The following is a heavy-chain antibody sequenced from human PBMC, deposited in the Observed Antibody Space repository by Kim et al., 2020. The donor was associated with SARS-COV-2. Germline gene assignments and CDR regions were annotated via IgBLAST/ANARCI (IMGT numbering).Heavy chain of an antibody. CDR3: ARGYYGSGSYYNPSWFDP. J-gene: IGHJ5*02. D-gene: IGHD3-10*01. CDR1: GGSISSSSYY. Sequence: SETLSLTCTVSGGSISSSSYYWGWIRQPPGKGLEWIGSIYYSGSTYYNPSLKSRVTISVDTSKNQFSLKLSSVTAADTAVYYCARGYYGSGSYYNPSWFDPWGQGTLVTVSS. V-gene: IGHV4-39*07. CDR2: IYYSGST.